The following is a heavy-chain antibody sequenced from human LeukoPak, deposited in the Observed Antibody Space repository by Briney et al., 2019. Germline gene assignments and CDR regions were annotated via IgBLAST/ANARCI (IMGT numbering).Heavy chain of an antibody. CDR2: IYSGGST. D-gene: IGHD3-10*01. Sequence: PGGSLRLSCAASGFTFSSNYMGWVRQAPGKGLEWVSVIYSGGSTYYADSVKGRFTISRDNSKNTLYLQMNSLRAEDTAVYYCAHQWFGESGTTDYWGQGTLVTVSS. CDR3: AHQWFGESGTTDY. J-gene: IGHJ4*02. V-gene: IGHV3-53*01. CDR1: GFTFSSNY.